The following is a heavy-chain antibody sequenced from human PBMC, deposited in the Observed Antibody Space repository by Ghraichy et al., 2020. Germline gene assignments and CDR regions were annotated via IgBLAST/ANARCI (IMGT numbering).Heavy chain of an antibody. J-gene: IGHJ6*03. V-gene: IGHV3-30*03. D-gene: IGHD1-26*01. CDR3: AVSWEDYYMDV. Sequence: SCAASGITFSSYGLHWVRQAPGKGLEWVAVISSDGSNEYYADSVKGRFTISRDTSKHTLYLQRNSLRREEPALYYFAVSWEDYYMDVWGKGTTVTVSS. CDR1: GITFSSYG. CDR2: ISSDGSNE.